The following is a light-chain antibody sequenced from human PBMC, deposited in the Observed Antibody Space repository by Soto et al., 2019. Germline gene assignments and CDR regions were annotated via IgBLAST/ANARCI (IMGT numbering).Light chain of an antibody. CDR2: LTS. Sequence: DIQITQSPSSLSSSVGGRVTITCLSSRSIGNYLNWYQQKPESAPKLLIYLTSSLQSGVPSRFSGSGSGTDFTLTISSLQPEDFATYYCQQSYSTPYSFGQGTKVDIK. CDR1: RSIGNY. CDR3: QQSYSTPYS. V-gene: IGKV1-39*01. J-gene: IGKJ2*01.